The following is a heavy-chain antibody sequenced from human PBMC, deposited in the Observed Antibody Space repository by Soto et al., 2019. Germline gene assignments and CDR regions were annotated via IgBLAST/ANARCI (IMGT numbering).Heavy chain of an antibody. CDR3: AGPGPFDS. Sequence: DVQLVESGGGLVQPGGSLKLSCRTTGFTFTGSAIHWVRQAPGKGLEWIGRIRNKANNYATAYPASVTGRFTISRDDSNSTAYLEMSSLKTEDTAMYYCAGPGPFDSWGQGTLVIVSS. D-gene: IGHD1-1*01. V-gene: IGHV3-73*01. CDR1: GFTFTGSA. CDR2: IRNKANNYAT. J-gene: IGHJ4*02.